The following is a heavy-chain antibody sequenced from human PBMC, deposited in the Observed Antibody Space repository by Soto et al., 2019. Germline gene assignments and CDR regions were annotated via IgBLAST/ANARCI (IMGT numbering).Heavy chain of an antibody. CDR1: GGTFRSYL. CDR3: ASCYNDPPPYYYYGMDV. V-gene: IGHV1-69*13. J-gene: IGHJ6*02. Sequence: SVKVSCKASGGTFRSYLLSWLRQAPGQGLERMREIMPVFGTADYAQKFQGRVTITADESTSTANMEVSSLRSEDTAVYYGASCYNDPPPYYYYGMDVWGQGTTVTVSS. CDR2: IMPVFGTA. D-gene: IGHD2-15*01.